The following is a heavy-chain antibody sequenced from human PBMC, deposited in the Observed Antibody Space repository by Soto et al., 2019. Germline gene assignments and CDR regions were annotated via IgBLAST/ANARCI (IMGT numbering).Heavy chain of an antibody. J-gene: IGHJ4*02. V-gene: IGHV4-30-2*01. CDR3: VSSLTTVTTVDY. D-gene: IGHD4-17*01. Sequence: SETLSLTCAVSGDSISSGGYSWSWIRQPPGKGLECIGYIYHSGSTYYNPSLKSRVTISVDRSKNQFSLKLSSVTAADTAVYYCVSSLTTVTTVDYWGQGTLVTVSS. CDR2: IYHSGST. CDR1: GDSISSGGYS.